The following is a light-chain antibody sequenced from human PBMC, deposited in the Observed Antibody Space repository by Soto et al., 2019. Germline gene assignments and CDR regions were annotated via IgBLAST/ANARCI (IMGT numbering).Light chain of an antibody. CDR1: QSLSSW. Sequence: DIQMTQSPSTLSASVGDRVTITCRASQSLSSWLAWYQQKPGKAPKLLIYKASSLESGVPSTFSGSGSWTEFTLTIRSQQPDDFATYYCQQYNSYSRTFGQGTQVEIK. CDR3: QQYNSYSRT. J-gene: IGKJ1*01. CDR2: KAS. V-gene: IGKV1-5*03.